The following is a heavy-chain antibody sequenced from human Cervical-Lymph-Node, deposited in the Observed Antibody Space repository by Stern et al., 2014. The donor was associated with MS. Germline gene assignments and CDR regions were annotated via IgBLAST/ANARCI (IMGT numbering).Heavy chain of an antibody. V-gene: IGHV3-30*03. CDR1: GFTFSSYG. CDR3: ARDYEDTSMLFDH. D-gene: IGHD2-8*01. Sequence: VQLVESGGAVVQPGRSLRLSWAASGFTFSSYGMHWVRQATGKGLEWVTFISYDVNHKYYAASVKGRFTISRDNSKNTLHLQMNSVTPDDTAIYYCARDYEDTSMLFDHWGQGTLVTVSS. CDR2: ISYDVNHK. J-gene: IGHJ4*02.